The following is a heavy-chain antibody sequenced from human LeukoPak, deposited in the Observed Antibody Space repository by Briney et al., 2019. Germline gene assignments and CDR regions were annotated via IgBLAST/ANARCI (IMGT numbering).Heavy chain of an antibody. V-gene: IGHV3-21*01. CDR3: ASLSYGSGSYYNAT. Sequence: GGSLRLSCAASGFTFSSYSMNWVRQAPGKGLEWVSSISSSSSYIYYADSVKGRFTISRDNAKNSLYLQMNSLRAEDTAVYYCASLSYGSGSYYNATWGQGTLVTVSS. CDR2: ISSSSSYI. D-gene: IGHD3-10*01. J-gene: IGHJ5*02. CDR1: GFTFSSYS.